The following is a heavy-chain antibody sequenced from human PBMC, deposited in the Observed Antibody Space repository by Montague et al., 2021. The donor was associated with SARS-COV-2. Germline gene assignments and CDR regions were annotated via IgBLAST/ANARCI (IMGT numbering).Heavy chain of an antibody. CDR1: GGSISSSSYY. CDR2: IYYSGST. Sequence: SETLSLTCTVSGGSISSSSYYWGWIRQPPGKGLEWIGSIYYSGSTYYNPSLKSRVTISVDTSKNQFSLKLSSVTAADTAVYYCARKESRGITFFGVVTASYYFDYWGQGTLVTVSS. CDR3: ARKESRGITFFGVVTASYYFDY. J-gene: IGHJ4*02. D-gene: IGHD3-3*01. V-gene: IGHV4-39*01.